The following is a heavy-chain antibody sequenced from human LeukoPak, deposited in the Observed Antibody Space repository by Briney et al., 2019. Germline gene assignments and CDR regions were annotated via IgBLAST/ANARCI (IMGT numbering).Heavy chain of an antibody. J-gene: IGHJ4*02. V-gene: IGHV1-8*01. CDR3: ATQPCSGGRCYLEH. D-gene: IGHD2-15*01. Sequence: ASVKVSCKASGYTFTSYDINWVRQATGQGLEWMGWMNPNSGNTGYAPKFQGRVTMTRNTSISTAYMELSSLRSEDTAVYYCATQPCSGGRCYLEHWGQGTLVTVSS. CDR2: MNPNSGNT. CDR1: GYTFTSYD.